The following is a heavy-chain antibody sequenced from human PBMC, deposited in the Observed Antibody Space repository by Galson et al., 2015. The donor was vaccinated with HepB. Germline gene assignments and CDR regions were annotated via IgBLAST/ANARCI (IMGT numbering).Heavy chain of an antibody. CDR2: IWYDGSNK. CDR3: ARAGIAVQTGGMDV. V-gene: IGHV3-33*08. CDR1: GFTFSSYG. D-gene: IGHD6-19*01. J-gene: IGHJ6*02. Sequence: LRLSCAASGFTFSSYGMHWVRQAPGKGLEWVAVIWYDGSNKYYADSVKGRFTISRDNSKNTLYLQMNSLRAEDTAVYYCARAGIAVQTGGMDVWGQGTTVTVSS.